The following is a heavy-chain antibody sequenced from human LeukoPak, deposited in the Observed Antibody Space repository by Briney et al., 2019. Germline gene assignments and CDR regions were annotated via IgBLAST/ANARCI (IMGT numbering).Heavy chain of an antibody. CDR1: GYSISSGYY. J-gene: IGHJ2*01. CDR2: IYHSGST. CDR3: ARKVPGALDL. Sequence: SETLSLTCTVSGYSISSGYYWGWIRQPPGKGLEWIGSIYHSGSTYYNPSLKSRVTISLDTSKNQFSLTLNSVTAADTAVYYCARKVPGALDLWGRGTLVTVSS. D-gene: IGHD3-10*01. V-gene: IGHV4-38-2*02.